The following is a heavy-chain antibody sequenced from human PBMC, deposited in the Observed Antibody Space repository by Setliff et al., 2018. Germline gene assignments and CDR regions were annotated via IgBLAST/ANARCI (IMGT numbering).Heavy chain of an antibody. Sequence: SETLSLTCTVSGGSISSHYWSWIRQPPGKGLEWIGYIYYSGSTNYNPSLKSRVTISVDTSKNQFSLKLSSVTAADTAVYYCARGGTYRYFDYWGQGALVTVSS. CDR1: GGSISSHY. CDR2: IYYSGST. V-gene: IGHV4-59*08. J-gene: IGHJ4*02. CDR3: ARGGTYRYFDY.